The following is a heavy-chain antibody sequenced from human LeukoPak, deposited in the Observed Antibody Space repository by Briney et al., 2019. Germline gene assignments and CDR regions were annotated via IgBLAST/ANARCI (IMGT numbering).Heavy chain of an antibody. J-gene: IGHJ6*02. D-gene: IGHD3-22*01. Sequence: ASVKVSCKASGYTFTGYYMHWVRQAPGQGLEWMGWINPNSGGTNYAQKFQGRVTMTRDTSISTAYMELSRLRSDDTAVYYCARGSGITMIVVVTTSNYGMDVWGQGTTVTVSS. V-gene: IGHV1-2*02. CDR3: ARGSGITMIVVVTTSNYGMDV. CDR1: GYTFTGYY. CDR2: INPNSGGT.